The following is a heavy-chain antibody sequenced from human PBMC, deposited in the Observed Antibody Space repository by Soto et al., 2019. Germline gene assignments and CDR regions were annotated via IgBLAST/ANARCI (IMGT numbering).Heavy chain of an antibody. CDR3: AGVPDGGYGSNWWYYQSHMDV. CDR1: GVSVSSAGYY. CDR2: IHPSGSA. D-gene: IGHD6-13*01. J-gene: IGHJ6*03. Sequence: QVQLQESGPGLVEPSQTLSLTCTVSGVSVSSAGYYWSWIRQHPGKGLEWIGNIHPSGSAHYNPSLKNRISISADTSENQFSLKMTSVTDADTARYYCAGVPDGGYGSNWWYYQSHMDVWGKGTTATVSS. V-gene: IGHV4-31*03.